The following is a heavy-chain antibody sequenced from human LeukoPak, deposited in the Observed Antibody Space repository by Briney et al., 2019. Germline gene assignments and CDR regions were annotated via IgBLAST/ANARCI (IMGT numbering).Heavy chain of an antibody. CDR1: GFTFSSYW. D-gene: IGHD2-2*01. CDR3: AKGPNAPTYYYYYMDV. CDR2: INSDGSTT. V-gene: IGHV3-74*01. J-gene: IGHJ6*03. Sequence: PGGSLRLSCAASGFTFSSYWMHWVRQAPGKGLVWVSRINSDGSTTNYADSVKGRFTISRDNAKNTLYLQMNSLRAEDTAVYYCAKGPNAPTYYYYYMDVWGKGTTVTVSS.